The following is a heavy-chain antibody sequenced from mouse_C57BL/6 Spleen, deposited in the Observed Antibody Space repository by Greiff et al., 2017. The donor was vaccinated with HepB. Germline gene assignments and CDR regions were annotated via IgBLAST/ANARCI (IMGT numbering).Heavy chain of an antibody. D-gene: IGHD1-1*01. CDR1: GYTFTSYW. CDR3: ARYYGSSYRGAMDY. Sequence: QVQLQQPGAELVRPGTSVKLSCKASGYTFTSYWMHWVKQRPGQGLEWIGVIDPSDSYTNYNQKFKGKATLTVDTSSSTAYMQLSSLTSEDSAVYYCARYYGSSYRGAMDYWGTGTSVTVSS. J-gene: IGHJ4*01. V-gene: IGHV1-59*01. CDR2: IDPSDSYT.